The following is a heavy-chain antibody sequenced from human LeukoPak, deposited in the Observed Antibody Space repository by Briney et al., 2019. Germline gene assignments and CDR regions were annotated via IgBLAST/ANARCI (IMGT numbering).Heavy chain of an antibody. CDR2: IIPILDVT. J-gene: IGHJ4*02. CDR1: GGTFTNYA. Sequence: WASVKVSCKASGGTFTNYAINWVRQAPGQGLEWMGRIIPILDVTNYAQKFQGRVTITADQSTSTAYMELSSLISEDTAVYYCARGGGVDILTGFQYWGQGTLVTVSS. V-gene: IGHV1-69*04. CDR3: ARGGGVDILTGFQY. D-gene: IGHD3-9*01.